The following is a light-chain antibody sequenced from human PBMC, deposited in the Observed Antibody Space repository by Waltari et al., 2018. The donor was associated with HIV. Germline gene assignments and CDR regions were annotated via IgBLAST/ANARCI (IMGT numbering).Light chain of an antibody. J-gene: IGKJ3*01. CDR3: QHLNSYPLT. CDR1: QGISSY. CDR2: AAS. Sequence: DIQLTQSPSFLSASVGDRVTITCRASQGISSYLAWYQQKPGKAPKLLIYAASTLQSGVPSRFSGSGSGTEFTLTISSLQPEDFGTYYCQHLNSYPLTFGPGTKVDIK. V-gene: IGKV1-9*01.